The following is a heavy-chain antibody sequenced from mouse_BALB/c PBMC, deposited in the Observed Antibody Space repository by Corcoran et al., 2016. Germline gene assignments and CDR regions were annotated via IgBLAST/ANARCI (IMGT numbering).Heavy chain of an antibody. D-gene: IGHD1-2*01. CDR1: GYTFTNYG. Sequence: QIQLVQPGPELKKPGETDKISCKASGYTFTNYGMNWVKQAPGKGLKWMGWINTYTGEPTYADDFKGRVAFSLETSASTAYLQINNLKNDDTATYFCASHGYPYAMDYWGQGTSVTVSS. J-gene: IGHJ4*01. CDR3: ASHGYPYAMDY. CDR2: INTYTGEP. V-gene: IGHV9-3-1*01.